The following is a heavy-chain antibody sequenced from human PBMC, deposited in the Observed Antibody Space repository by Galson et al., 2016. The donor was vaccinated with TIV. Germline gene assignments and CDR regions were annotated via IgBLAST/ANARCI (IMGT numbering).Heavy chain of an antibody. J-gene: IGHJ4*02. CDR3: AKVLVGGGNNMIFDY. CDR1: GFTFSTYA. CDR2: IWGTGDDT. D-gene: IGHD1/OR15-1a*01. V-gene: IGHV3-23*01. Sequence: SLRLSCAASGFTFSTYAMSWVRQAPGKGLEWASTIWGTGDDTHYADSVKGRFTISRDNSKNTLYLEMNSLRAEDTAVDYCAKVLVGGGNNMIFDYWGQGTLVTVSS.